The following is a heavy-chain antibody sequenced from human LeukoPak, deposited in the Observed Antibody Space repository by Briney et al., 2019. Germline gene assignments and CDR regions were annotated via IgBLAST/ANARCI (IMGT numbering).Heavy chain of an antibody. V-gene: IGHV3-30*02. J-gene: IGHJ4*02. CDR2: IRYGGTNK. D-gene: IGHD2-2*02. Sequence: GGSLRLSCAASGFTFSSYGMHWVRQAPGKGLEWVAFIRYGGTNKYYADSVKGRFTISRDNSRNTLYLQMSSLRAEDTAVYYCAKDPRGCSSTSCYTAAAGFDYWGQGTLVTVSS. CDR1: GFTFSSYG. CDR3: AKDPRGCSSTSCYTAAAGFDY.